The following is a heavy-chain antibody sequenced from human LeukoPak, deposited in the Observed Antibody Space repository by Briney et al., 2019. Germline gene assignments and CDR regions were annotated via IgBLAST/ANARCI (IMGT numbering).Heavy chain of an antibody. CDR3: AWSLYSNGDYDY. CDR1: GGTFSSYA. CDR2: IIPIFGTA. J-gene: IGHJ4*02. V-gene: IGHV1-69*13. Sequence: SVKVSCKASGGTFSSYAISWVRQAPGQGLEWMGGIIPIFGTANYAQKFQGRVTITADESTSTAYMELSSPRSEDTAVYYCAWSLYSNGDYDYWGQGTLVTVSS. D-gene: IGHD3-10*01.